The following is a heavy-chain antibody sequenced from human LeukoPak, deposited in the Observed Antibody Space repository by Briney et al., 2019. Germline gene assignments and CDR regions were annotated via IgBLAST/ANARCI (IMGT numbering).Heavy chain of an antibody. CDR1: GGSISSSSYY. CDR3: ARQAGPDIVVVPAAYYFDY. D-gene: IGHD2-2*01. CDR2: IYYSGST. V-gene: IGHV4-39*07. J-gene: IGHJ4*02. Sequence: SETLSLTCTVSGGSISSSSYYWGWIRQPPGKGLEWIGSIYYSGSTYYNPSLKSRVTISVDTSKNQFSLKLSSVTAADTAVYYCARQAGPDIVVVPAAYYFDYWGQGTLVTVSS.